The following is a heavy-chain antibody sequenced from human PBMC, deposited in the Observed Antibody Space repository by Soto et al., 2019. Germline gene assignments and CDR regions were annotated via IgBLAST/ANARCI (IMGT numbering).Heavy chain of an antibody. D-gene: IGHD1-1*01. CDR3: ARDRETGTTYYYYYGMDV. V-gene: IGHV1-46*01. CDR2: INPSGGST. J-gene: IGHJ6*02. Sequence: GASVKVSCKASGYTFTSYYMHWVRQAPGQGLEWMGIINPSGGSTSYAQKFQGRVTMTRDTSTSTVYMELSSLRSEDTAVYYCARDRETGTTYYYYYGMDVWGQGTTVTVSS. CDR1: GYTFTSYY.